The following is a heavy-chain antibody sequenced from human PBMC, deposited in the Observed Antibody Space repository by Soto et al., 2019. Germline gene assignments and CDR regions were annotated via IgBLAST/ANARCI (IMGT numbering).Heavy chain of an antibody. D-gene: IGHD3-22*01. J-gene: IGHJ5*02. CDR1: GGTFSSYA. CDR2: IIPIFGTA. V-gene: IGHV1-69*01. Sequence: QVQLVQSGAEVKKPGSSVKVSYKASGGTFSSYAISWVRQAPGQGLEWMGGIIPIFGTANYAQKFQGRVTITADESTSTAYMELSSLRSEDTAVYYCARDEYYDSSGYYYNWFDPWGQGTLVTVSS. CDR3: ARDEYYDSSGYYYNWFDP.